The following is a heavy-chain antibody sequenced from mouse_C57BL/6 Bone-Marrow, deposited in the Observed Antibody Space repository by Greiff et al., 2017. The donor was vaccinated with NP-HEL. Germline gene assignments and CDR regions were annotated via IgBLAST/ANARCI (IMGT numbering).Heavy chain of an antibody. CDR2: ISSGGSYT. CDR3: ARHARSSDDY. D-gene: IGHD1-1*01. J-gene: IGHJ2*01. V-gene: IGHV5-6*01. Sequence: DVHLVESGGDLVKPGGSLKLSCAASGFTFSSYGMSWVRQTPDKRLEWVATISSGGSYTYYPDSVKGRFTISRDNAKNTLYLQMSRLKSEDTAMYYCARHARSSDDYWGQGTTLTVSS. CDR1: GFTFSSYG.